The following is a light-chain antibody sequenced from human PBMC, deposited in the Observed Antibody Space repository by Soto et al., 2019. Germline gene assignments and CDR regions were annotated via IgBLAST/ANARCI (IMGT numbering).Light chain of an antibody. J-gene: IGLJ2*01. CDR3: AAWDDSLNGVV. Sequence: QSVLTQPPSASGTPGQRVTISCSGSSSNIGSNTANWYQQVPGTAPKLLIDSNNQRPSGVPNQFSGSKSGTSASLAISGLQGEYEADYYCAAWDDSLNGVVFVVGTKLTVL. CDR2: SNN. V-gene: IGLV1-44*01. CDR1: SSNIGSNT.